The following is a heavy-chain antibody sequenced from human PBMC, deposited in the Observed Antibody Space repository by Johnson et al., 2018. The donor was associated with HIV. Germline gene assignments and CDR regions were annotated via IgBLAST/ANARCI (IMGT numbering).Heavy chain of an antibody. D-gene: IGHD3-16*01. CDR1: RFTFSSYA. CDR3: ARDGGGRWGDAFDI. Sequence: QVQLVESGGGVVQPGRSLRLSCAASRFTFSSYAMHWVRQAPGKGLEWVAVIYSGGNTYYADSVKGRFTISRDNSKNTVFLQMNRLRAEDTAVYYCARDGGGRWGDAFDIWGQGTMVTVSS. J-gene: IGHJ3*02. V-gene: IGHV3-30*14. CDR2: IYSGGNT.